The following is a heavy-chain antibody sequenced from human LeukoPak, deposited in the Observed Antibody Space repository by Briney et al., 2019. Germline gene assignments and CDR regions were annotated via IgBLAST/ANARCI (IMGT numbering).Heavy chain of an antibody. CDR1: GGSISSYY. D-gene: IGHD2-15*01. CDR2: IYTSGST. Sequence: SETLSLTCTVSGGSISSYYWSWIRQPAGKGPEWIGRIYTSGSTNYNPSLKSRVTMSVDTSKNQFSLKLSSVTAADTAVYYCARDVLNRAAPNWFDPWGQGTLVTVSS. V-gene: IGHV4-4*07. J-gene: IGHJ5*02. CDR3: ARDVLNRAAPNWFDP.